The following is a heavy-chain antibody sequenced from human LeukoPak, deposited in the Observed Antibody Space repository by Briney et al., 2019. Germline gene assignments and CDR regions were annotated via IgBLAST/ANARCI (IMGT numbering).Heavy chain of an antibody. CDR1: GYTFTSYY. CDR2: IDPSGGGT. Sequence: ASVKVSCKASGYTFTSYYMHWVRQASGQGLEWMGIIDPSGGGTSYAQRFQGRVTMTRDTSTSTVYMELSSLRSEDTAVYYCASLGSGSSPIIDFDYWGQGTLVTVSS. CDR3: ASLGSGSSPIIDFDY. J-gene: IGHJ4*02. V-gene: IGHV1-46*01. D-gene: IGHD3-10*01.